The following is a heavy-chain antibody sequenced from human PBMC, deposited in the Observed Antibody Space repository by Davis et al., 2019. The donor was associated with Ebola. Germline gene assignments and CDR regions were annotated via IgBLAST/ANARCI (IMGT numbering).Heavy chain of an antibody. D-gene: IGHD5-24*01. Sequence: GESLKISCAASGFTFSNSWMHWVRQAPGKGLVWVSRINSDGSSTSYADSVKGRFTISRDNAKNTLYLQMNSLRADDTAVYYCAKDRRGYNSAADYWGQGTLVTVSS. CDR2: INSDGSST. CDR1: GFTFSNSW. CDR3: AKDRRGYNSAADY. J-gene: IGHJ4*02. V-gene: IGHV3-74*01.